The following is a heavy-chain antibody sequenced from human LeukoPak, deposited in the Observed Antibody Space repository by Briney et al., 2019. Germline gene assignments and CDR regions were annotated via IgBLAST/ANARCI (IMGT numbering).Heavy chain of an antibody. CDR3: AIILGLRGSTPGGPFDY. V-gene: IGHV3-30*02. Sequence: PGRSLRLPCAASGFTFSSYGMHWVRQAPGKGLEWVAFIRYDGSNKYYADSVKGRFTISRDNSKNTLYLQMNSLRAEDTAVYYCAIILGLRGSTPGGPFDYWGQGTLVTVSS. D-gene: IGHD2-2*01. J-gene: IGHJ4*02. CDR1: GFTFSSYG. CDR2: IRYDGSNK.